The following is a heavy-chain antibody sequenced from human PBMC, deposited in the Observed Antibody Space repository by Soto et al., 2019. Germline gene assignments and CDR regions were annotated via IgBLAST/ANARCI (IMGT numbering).Heavy chain of an antibody. J-gene: IGHJ6*02. CDR3: AVPIAAAGTPSYYYYGMDV. CDR1: GYTFTSYA. D-gene: IGHD6-13*01. CDR2: INAGNGNT. V-gene: IGHV1-3*01. Sequence: GASVKVSCKASGYTFTSYAMHWVRQAPGQRLEWMGWINAGNGNTKYSQRFQGRVTITRDTSASTAYMELSSLRSEDTAVYYCAVPIAAAGTPSYYYYGMDVWGQGTTVTAP.